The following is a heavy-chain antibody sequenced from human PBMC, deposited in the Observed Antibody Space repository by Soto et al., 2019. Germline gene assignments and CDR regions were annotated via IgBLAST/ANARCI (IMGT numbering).Heavy chain of an antibody. J-gene: IGHJ6*03. CDR3: AREDIVVVPAAMVYNYYYMDV. Sequence: GGSLRLSCAASGFTFSSYWMSWVRQAPGKGLEWVANIKQDGSEKYYVDSVKGRFTISRDNAKNSLYLQMNSLRAEDTAVYYCAREDIVVVPAAMVYNYYYMDVWGKGTTVTVSS. CDR2: IKQDGSEK. D-gene: IGHD2-2*01. CDR1: GFTFSSYW. V-gene: IGHV3-7*01.